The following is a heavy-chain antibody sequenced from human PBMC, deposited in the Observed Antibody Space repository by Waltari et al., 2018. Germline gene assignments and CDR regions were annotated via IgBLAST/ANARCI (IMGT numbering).Heavy chain of an antibody. Sequence: QVQLVQSGAEVKKPGASVKVSCKASGYHFPSYDINWVRQATGQGLEWMGWMNPNSGNTGYAQKFQGRVTMTRNTSISTAYMELSSLRSEDTAVYYCARVWPRRAAAAAFDPWGQGTLVTVSS. J-gene: IGHJ5*02. CDR3: ARVWPRRAAAAAFDP. CDR1: GYHFPSYD. CDR2: MNPNSGNT. D-gene: IGHD6-13*01. V-gene: IGHV1-8*01.